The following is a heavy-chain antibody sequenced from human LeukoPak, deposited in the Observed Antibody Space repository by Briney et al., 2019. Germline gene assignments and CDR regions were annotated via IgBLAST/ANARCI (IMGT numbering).Heavy chain of an antibody. V-gene: IGHV5-51*01. D-gene: IGHD3-3*01. CDR2: IYPGDSDT. J-gene: IGHJ4*02. CDR1: GFTFSDYY. CDR3: ARTDYDFWSGFPPVFDY. Sequence: KSGGSLRLSCAASGFTFSDYYMSWIRQAPGKGLEWMGIIYPGDSDTRCSPSFQGQVTISADKSISTAYLQWSSLKASDTAMYYCARTDYDFWSGFPPVFDYWGQGTLVTVSS.